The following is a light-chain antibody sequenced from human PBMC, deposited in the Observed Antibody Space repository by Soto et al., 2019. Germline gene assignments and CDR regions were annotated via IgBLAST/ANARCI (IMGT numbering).Light chain of an antibody. J-gene: IGLJ7*01. CDR3: CSYATGDSAV. V-gene: IGLV2-23*01. CDR2: EGN. CDR1: SSDVGSYNL. Sequence: QSALTQPASVSGSPGQSITISCTGTSSDVGSYNLVSWYQQHPGRAPKLMIFEGNKRPSGIPTRFSGSKSGNTASLTISGLQAEDEADYYCCSYATGDSAVFGGGTQVTVL.